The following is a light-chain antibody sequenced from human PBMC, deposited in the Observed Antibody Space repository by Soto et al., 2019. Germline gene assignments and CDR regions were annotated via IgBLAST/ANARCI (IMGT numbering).Light chain of an antibody. CDR1: QSLLHITGETF. Sequence: DVVMTQAPLSLSVAPGQPASISCKSSQSLLHITGETFLFWYLQKPGQSPQLLIYELSTRVSGVPDKFSGRGSGTDFTLEISRVETDDVGIYYCMQSTQLPPTFGPGTRLEIK. J-gene: IGKJ5*01. CDR2: ELS. V-gene: IGKV2D-29*02. CDR3: MQSTQLPPT.